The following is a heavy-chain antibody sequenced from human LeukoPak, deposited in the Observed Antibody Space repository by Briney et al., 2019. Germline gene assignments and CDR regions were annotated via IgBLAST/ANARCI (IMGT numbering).Heavy chain of an antibody. Sequence: GGSLRLSCAASGFTFRNYWMSWVRQAPGKGLEWVANIKQDGSEKFYVDSVKGRFTISRDNAKNSVYLQINSLRAEDTAVYYCARVYSNSWYSGYLYMDLWGKGTTVTVSS. CDR1: GFTFRNYW. J-gene: IGHJ6*03. D-gene: IGHD2-15*01. V-gene: IGHV3-7*03. CDR2: IKQDGSEK. CDR3: ARVYSNSWYSGYLYMDL.